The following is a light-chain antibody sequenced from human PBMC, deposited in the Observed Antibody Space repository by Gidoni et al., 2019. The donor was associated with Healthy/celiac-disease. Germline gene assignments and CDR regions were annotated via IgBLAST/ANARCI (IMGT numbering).Light chain of an antibody. V-gene: IGLV3-19*01. CDR1: SLRSYY. J-gene: IGLJ2*01. CDR2: GKN. Sequence: SSELPQDPAVSVDLGQTVRITCQGDSLRSYYASWYQPKPGQAPVLVIYGKNNRPSGIPDRFSGSSSGNTASLTITGAQAEDEADYYCNSRDSSGNHLVFGGGTKLTVL. CDR3: NSRDSSGNHLV.